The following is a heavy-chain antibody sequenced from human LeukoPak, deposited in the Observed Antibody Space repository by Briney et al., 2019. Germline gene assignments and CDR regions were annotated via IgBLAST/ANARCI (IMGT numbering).Heavy chain of an antibody. J-gene: IGHJ4*02. D-gene: IGHD1-26*01. CDR3: AKDSPVATW. Sequence: GGSLRLSCAASGFTFNSNGMHWVRQAPGKGLEWVAFIRYDGNTKYYPDSVKGRFTISRDNSKNTLYLQMNSLRGDDTAVYYCAKDSPVATWWGQGTLVTVSS. V-gene: IGHV3-30*02. CDR1: GFTFNSNG. CDR2: IRYDGNTK.